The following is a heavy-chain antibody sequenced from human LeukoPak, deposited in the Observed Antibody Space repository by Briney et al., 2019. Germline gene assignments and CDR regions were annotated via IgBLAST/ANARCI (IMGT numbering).Heavy chain of an antibody. V-gene: IGHV3-30*18. Sequence: GGSLRLSCAASGFTFSTYGMHWVRQAPGKGLEWVAVISYDGSNQYYADSVKGRFTISRDNSKDTLYLQMNSLRPEDTAVYYCAEGRKELVKGWFDPGGQGTLVTVSS. CDR3: AEGRKELVKGWFDP. J-gene: IGHJ5*02. CDR1: GFTFSTYG. CDR2: ISYDGSNQ. D-gene: IGHD2-21*01.